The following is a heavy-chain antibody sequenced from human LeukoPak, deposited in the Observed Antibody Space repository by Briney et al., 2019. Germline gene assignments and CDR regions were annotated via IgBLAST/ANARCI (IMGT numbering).Heavy chain of an antibody. CDR1: GYRFNYW. J-gene: IGHJ1*01. CDR2: IYPGDSDT. CDR3: ARAVAGAPEYFQH. Sequence: PGESLKISCKGSGYRFNYWIGWVRQMPGKGLEWMGVIYPGDSDTRYSPSFQGQVTIPADKSISTAYLQWSSLKASDTAMYYCARAVAGAPEYFQHWGQGTLVTVSS. V-gene: IGHV5-51*01. D-gene: IGHD6-19*01.